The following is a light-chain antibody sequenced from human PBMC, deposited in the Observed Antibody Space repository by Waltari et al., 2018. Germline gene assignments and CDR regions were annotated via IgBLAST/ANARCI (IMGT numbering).Light chain of an antibody. J-gene: IGLJ3*02. CDR2: ENT. Sequence: QSVLTQAPSVSGAPGQRVTISCPGGDSSIAPFGVNGSQHLPGRVPKPLIYENTKRPSGVPDRFSGSKSGTSASLAIEGLQPEDEGDYYCQSYDNSLRGSLLFGGGTKVTV. CDR3: QSYDNSLRGSLL. CDR1: DSSIAPFG. V-gene: IGLV1-40*01.